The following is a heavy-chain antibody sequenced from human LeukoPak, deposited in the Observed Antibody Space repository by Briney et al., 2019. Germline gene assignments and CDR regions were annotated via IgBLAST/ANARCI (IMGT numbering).Heavy chain of an antibody. Sequence: PGGSLRVSRAASGFTVSSNYMSWVRQAPGKGMEWVSVIYSGGSTYYADSVKGRFTISRDNSKNTLYLQMNSLRAEDTAVYYCTKALGAYYYDSSGYVFDYWGQGTLVTVSS. D-gene: IGHD3-22*01. CDR1: GFTVSSNY. CDR3: TKALGAYYYDSSGYVFDY. J-gene: IGHJ4*02. V-gene: IGHV3-66*01. CDR2: IYSGGST.